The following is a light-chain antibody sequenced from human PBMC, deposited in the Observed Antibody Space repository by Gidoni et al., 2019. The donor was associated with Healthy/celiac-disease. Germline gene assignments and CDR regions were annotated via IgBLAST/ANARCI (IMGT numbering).Light chain of an antibody. Sequence: EIVLTQSPATLSLSPGERATLSCRASQLVSSYLAWYQKKPGQAPRLLIYDASNRATGIPARFSGSGSGTDFTLTISSLEPEDFAVYYCQQRSNWPPLTFGGGTKVEIK. CDR2: DAS. CDR3: QQRSNWPPLT. CDR1: QLVSSY. V-gene: IGKV3-11*01. J-gene: IGKJ4*01.